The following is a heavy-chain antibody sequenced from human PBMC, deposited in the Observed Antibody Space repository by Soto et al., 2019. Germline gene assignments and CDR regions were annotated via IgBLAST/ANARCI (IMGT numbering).Heavy chain of an antibody. D-gene: IGHD1-1*01. CDR1: GGSISSSPYY. V-gene: IGHV4-39*01. CDR3: ARHGPLTNNWNQLNC. CDR2: IHYNGNT. J-gene: IGHJ4*02. Sequence: QLQLQESGPGLVKPSETLSLTCTVSGGSISSSPYYWAWIRQPPGKGLRWIGNIHYNGNTFYNPSLRSRVTISIDTSKSQFSLGLSSVTALDTAVYYCARHGPLTNNWNQLNCWGQGTLVTVSS.